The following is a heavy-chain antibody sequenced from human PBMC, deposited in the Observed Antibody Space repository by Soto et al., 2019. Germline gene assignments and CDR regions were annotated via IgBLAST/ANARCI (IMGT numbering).Heavy chain of an antibody. CDR3: ALVRLGYSSGWGDPNWFDP. CDR1: GDSVSSNSAA. J-gene: IGHJ5*02. V-gene: IGHV6-1*01. Sequence: SQTLSLTCAISGDSVSSNSAAWNWIRQSPSRGLEWLGRTYYRSKWYNDYAVSVKSRITINPDTSKNQFSLQLNSVTPEDTAVYYCALVRLGYSSGWGDPNWFDPWGQGTLVTVSS. CDR2: TYYRSKWYN. D-gene: IGHD6-19*01.